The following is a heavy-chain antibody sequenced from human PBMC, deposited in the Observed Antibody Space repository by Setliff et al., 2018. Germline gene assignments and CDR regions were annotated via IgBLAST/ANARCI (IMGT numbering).Heavy chain of an antibody. V-gene: IGHV1-69*05. CDR1: GSTFSNYG. D-gene: IGHD5-12*01. CDR2: IIPMFGTT. Sequence: SVKVSCKASGSTFSNYGVSWVRQAPGQGLEWMGGIIPMFGTTNYAQRFQGRVTSTTDESTSTAYMELSSLRSEDTAVYYCARERGDIVTTNSYYYNLDVWGKGTTVTVSS. CDR3: ARERGDIVTTNSYYYNLDV. J-gene: IGHJ6*03.